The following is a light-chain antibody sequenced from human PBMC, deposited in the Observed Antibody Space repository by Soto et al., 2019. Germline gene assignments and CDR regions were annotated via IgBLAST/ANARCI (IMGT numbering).Light chain of an antibody. CDR2: AAS. V-gene: IGKV1-39*01. CDR3: QQGYNSPIT. J-gene: IGKJ5*01. Sequence: DIQMTQSPSSLSASVGDRVTITCRASQTISSNLNWYQQEPGKAPKLLIYAASNLQSGVPSRFSGSGSGTDFTLTISSLQPEDFATYYCQQGYNSPITFGQGTRLEIK. CDR1: QTISSN.